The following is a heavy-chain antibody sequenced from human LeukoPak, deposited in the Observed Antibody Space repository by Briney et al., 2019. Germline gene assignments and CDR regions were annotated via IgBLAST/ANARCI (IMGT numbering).Heavy chain of an antibody. CDR3: ARVSGIAVEDN. CDR1: GGSFSGYY. V-gene: IGHV4-34*01. J-gene: IGHJ4*02. CDR2: INHSGST. D-gene: IGHD6-19*01. Sequence: PSETLSLTCAVYGGSFSGYYWSWIRQPPGKGLEWIGEINHSGSTNYNPSLKSRVTISVDTSKNQFSLKLSSVTAADTAVYYCARVSGIAVEDNWGQGTLVTVSS.